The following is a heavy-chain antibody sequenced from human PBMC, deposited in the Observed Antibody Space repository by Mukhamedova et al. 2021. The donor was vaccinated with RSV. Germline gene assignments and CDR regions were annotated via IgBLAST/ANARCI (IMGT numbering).Heavy chain of an antibody. Sequence: WGWIRQPAGKGLEWIGRVFTNGSADYNPSLKSRVTISVDTSQSQVSLKLTSVTAADTAIYYFARASGDLWGQGALVVVSS. CDR3: ARASGDL. J-gene: IGHJ5*02. V-gene: IGHV4-4*07. CDR2: VFTNGSA. D-gene: IGHD3-10*01.